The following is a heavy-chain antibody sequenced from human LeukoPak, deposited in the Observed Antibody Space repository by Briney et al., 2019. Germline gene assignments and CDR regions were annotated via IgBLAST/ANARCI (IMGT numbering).Heavy chain of an antibody. CDR2: INHNRGNT. Sequence: ASVKVSCKASGYTFTSYDINWVGQATGQGLEWMGWINHNRGNTGYAQKFQGRVTMTSNTSISTAYMELSSLRSEDTAVYYCARGFGSPGYDFWSGPEGYYFDYWGQGTLVTVPS. CDR3: ARGFGSPGYDFWSGPEGYYFDY. D-gene: IGHD3-3*01. CDR1: GYTFTSYD. J-gene: IGHJ4*02. V-gene: IGHV1-8*01.